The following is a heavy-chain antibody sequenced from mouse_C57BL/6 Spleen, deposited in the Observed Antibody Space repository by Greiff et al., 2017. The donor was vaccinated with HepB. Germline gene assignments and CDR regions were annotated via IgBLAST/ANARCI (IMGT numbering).Heavy chain of an antibody. CDR3: SRYSNYAMDY. CDR2: IDPSDSYT. Sequence: VQLQQSGAELVMPGASVKLSCKASGYTFTSYWMHWVKQRPGQGLEWIGEIDPSDSYTNYNQKFKGKSTLTVDKSSSTAYMQLSSLTFEDSAVYYCSRYSNYAMDYWGQGTSVTVSS. CDR1: GYTFTSYW. J-gene: IGHJ4*01. V-gene: IGHV1-69*01. D-gene: IGHD2-5*01.